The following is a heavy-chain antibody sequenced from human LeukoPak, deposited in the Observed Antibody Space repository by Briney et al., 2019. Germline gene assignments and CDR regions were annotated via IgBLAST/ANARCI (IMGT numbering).Heavy chain of an antibody. CDR2: INPNSGGT. D-gene: IGHD3-22*01. CDR1: GYTFTGYY. CDR3: AREVDYYDSSGYLYYFDY. J-gene: IGHJ4*02. V-gene: IGHV1-2*02. Sequence: ASVKVSRKASGYTFTGYYMHWVRQAPGQGLEWMGWINPNSGGTNYAQKFQGRVTMTRDTSISTAYMELSRLRSDDTAVYYCAREVDYYDSSGYLYYFDYWGQGTLVTVSS.